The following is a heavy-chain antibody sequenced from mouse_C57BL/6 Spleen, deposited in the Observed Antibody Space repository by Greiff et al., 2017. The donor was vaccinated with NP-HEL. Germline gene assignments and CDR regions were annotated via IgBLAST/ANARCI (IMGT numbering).Heavy chain of an antibody. D-gene: IGHD2-4*01. V-gene: IGHV1-74*01. CDR3: AIAVYDYDWFAY. Sequence: VQLQQPGAELVKPGASVKVSCKASGYTFTSYWMHWVKQRPGQGLEWIGRIHPSDSDTNYNQQFKGQATLTVDQSSSTASMQLRSLTSESSAFFYCAIAVYDYDWFAYWGQGTLVTVSA. J-gene: IGHJ3*01. CDR1: GYTFTSYW. CDR2: IHPSDSDT.